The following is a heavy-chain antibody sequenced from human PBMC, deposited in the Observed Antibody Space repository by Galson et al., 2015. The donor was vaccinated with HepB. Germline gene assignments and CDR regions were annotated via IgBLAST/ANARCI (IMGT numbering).Heavy chain of an antibody. CDR1: GYSFTSYW. Sequence: QSGAEVKKPGESLRISCKGSGYSFTSYWINWVRQMPGKGLEWMGRIDPSDSYTNYSPSFQGHVTISADKSISTAYLQWSSLKASDSAMYYCARPSSSGYYLELDAFDIWGQGTMVTVSS. D-gene: IGHD3-22*01. CDR3: ARPSSSGYYLELDAFDI. V-gene: IGHV5-10-1*01. J-gene: IGHJ3*02. CDR2: IDPSDSYT.